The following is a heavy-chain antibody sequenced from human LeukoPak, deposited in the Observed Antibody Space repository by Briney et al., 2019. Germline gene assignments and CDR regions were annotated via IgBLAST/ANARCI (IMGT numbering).Heavy chain of an antibody. Sequence: TGRSLRLSRSASGFTFSRYAMHWVRQAPGKGLEYVSGINDNGGRTHYGDSVKGRFSTSRDNSKNTLHLQMSTLRAEDTALYYCVKDVGGSYAFDYWGQGVLVTVAS. CDR2: INDNGGRT. D-gene: IGHD1-26*01. CDR1: GFTFSRYA. V-gene: IGHV3-64D*09. J-gene: IGHJ4*02. CDR3: VKDVGGSYAFDY.